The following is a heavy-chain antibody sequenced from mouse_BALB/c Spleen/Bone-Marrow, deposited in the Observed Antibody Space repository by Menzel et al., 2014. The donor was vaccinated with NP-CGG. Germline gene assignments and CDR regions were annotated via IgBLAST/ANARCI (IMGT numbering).Heavy chain of an antibody. J-gene: IGHJ3*01. CDR3: ARGYDYDSWFAY. Sequence: EVNVVESRGGLVQPGGSLKLSCAASGFTFSSYGMSWVRQTPDKRLELVATINSNGGSTYYPDSVKGRFTISRDNAKNTLYLQMSSLKSEDTAMYYCARGYDYDSWFAYWGQGTLVTVSA. CDR1: GFTFSSYG. V-gene: IGHV5-6-3*01. CDR2: INSNGGST. D-gene: IGHD2-4*01.